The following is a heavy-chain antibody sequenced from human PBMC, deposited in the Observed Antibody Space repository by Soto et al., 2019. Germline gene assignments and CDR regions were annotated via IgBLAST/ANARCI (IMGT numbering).Heavy chain of an antibody. D-gene: IGHD3-9*01. Sequence: ASVKVSCKASGYTFTSYGISWVRQAPGQGLEWMGWISAYNGNTNYAQKLQGRVTMTTDTSTSTAYMELRSLRSDDTAVYYCARSVDLDWLLGFDYWGQGTLVTVSS. V-gene: IGHV1-18*04. CDR1: GYTFTSYG. CDR2: ISAYNGNT. J-gene: IGHJ4*02. CDR3: ARSVDLDWLLGFDY.